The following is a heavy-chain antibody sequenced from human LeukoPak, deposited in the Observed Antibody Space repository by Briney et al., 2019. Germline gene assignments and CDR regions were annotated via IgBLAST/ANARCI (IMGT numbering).Heavy chain of an antibody. CDR1: GFTFSSYG. Sequence: GGSLRLSCAASGFTFSSYGMHWVRQAPGKGLEWVAFIRYDGSNKYYADSVKGRFTISRDNSKNTLYLQMNSLRAEDTAVYYCAKAGGVFGVVRHGDYWGQGTLVTVSS. V-gene: IGHV3-30*02. CDR2: IRYDGSNK. D-gene: IGHD3-3*01. CDR3: AKAGGVFGVVRHGDY. J-gene: IGHJ4*02.